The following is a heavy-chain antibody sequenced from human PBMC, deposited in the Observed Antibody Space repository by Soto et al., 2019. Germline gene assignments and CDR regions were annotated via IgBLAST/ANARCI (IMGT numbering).Heavy chain of an antibody. J-gene: IGHJ4*02. CDR2: MNPNSGNT. D-gene: IGHD4-17*01. V-gene: IGHV1-8*01. CDR3: ARTLYGDNVDY. CDR1: GYTFTSYD. Sequence: QVQLVQSGAEVKKPGASVKVSCKASGYTFTSYDINWVRQATGQGLEWMGWMNPNSGNTGYAQKFQGRVTMTRNTSISTAYXXXXSLXXEDTAVYYCARTLYGDNVDYWGQGTLVTVSS.